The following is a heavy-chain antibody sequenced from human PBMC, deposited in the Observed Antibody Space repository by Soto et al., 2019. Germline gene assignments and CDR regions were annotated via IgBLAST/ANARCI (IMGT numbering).Heavy chain of an antibody. D-gene: IGHD3-16*01. V-gene: IGHV4-59*12. Sequence: PSETLSLTCTVSGGSIISYYWHWIRQPPGKGLEWVGDIYYSGSTNYNPYLKRRVTISFKTSKNHFSLKLSTITTADAAVYFYGREGGESSDGLYYFDLRGQGSLVTVSS. J-gene: IGHJ4*01. CDR2: IYYSGST. CDR1: GGSIISYY. CDR3: GREGGESSDGLYYFDL.